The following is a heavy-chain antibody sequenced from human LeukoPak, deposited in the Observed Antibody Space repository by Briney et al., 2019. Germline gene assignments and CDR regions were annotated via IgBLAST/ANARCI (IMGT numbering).Heavy chain of an antibody. V-gene: IGHV3-30*03. CDR2: ISYDGSNK. CDR1: GFTFSSYS. Sequence: GGSLRLSCAASGFTFSSYSMNWVRQAPGKGLEWVAVISYDGSNKYYADSVKGRFTISRDNSKNTLYLQMNSLRAEDTAVYYCARNVVEWELLPYYFDYWGQGTLVTVSS. J-gene: IGHJ4*02. CDR3: ARNVVEWELLPYYFDY. D-gene: IGHD1-26*01.